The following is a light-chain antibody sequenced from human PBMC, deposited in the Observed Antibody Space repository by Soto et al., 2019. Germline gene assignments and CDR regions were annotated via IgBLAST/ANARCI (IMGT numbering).Light chain of an antibody. CDR1: QSVNSY. J-gene: IGKJ2*01. CDR3: QQYNNWPPAYT. Sequence: LTQSPATLSLSPGDRATLSCRASQSVNSYLAWYQQKPGQAPRLLIYDVSNRATGIPARFSGSGSGTDFTLTISSLEPEDFAVYYCQQYNNWPPAYTFGQGTKLEIK. V-gene: IGKV3-11*01. CDR2: DVS.